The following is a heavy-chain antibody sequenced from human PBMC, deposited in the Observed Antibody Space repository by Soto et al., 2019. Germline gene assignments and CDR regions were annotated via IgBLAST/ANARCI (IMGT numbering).Heavy chain of an antibody. V-gene: IGHV1-3*01. D-gene: IGHD4-4*01. CDR3: GRAMTTVTLLSVGY. J-gene: IGHJ4*02. CDR1: GYTFTSYA. CDR2: INAGNGNT. Sequence: GASVKVSCKASGYTFTSYAMHWVRQAPGQRLEWMGRINAGNGNTKYSQKFQGRVTITRDTSASTAYMELSSLRSEDTAVYYCGRAMTTVTLLSVGYWGQGTLVTVSS.